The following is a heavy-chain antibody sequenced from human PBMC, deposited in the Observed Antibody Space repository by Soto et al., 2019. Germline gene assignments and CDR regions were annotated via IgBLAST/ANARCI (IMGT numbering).Heavy chain of an antibody. D-gene: IGHD2-2*01. CDR2: INWNGGST. Sequence: PGGSLRLSCAASGFTFDDYGMSWVRQAPGKGLEWVSGINWNGGSTGYADSVKGRFTISRDNAKNSLYLQMNSLRAEDTALYHCASHYCSSTSCHIRTNDWGQGTLVTVSS. CDR1: GFTFDDYG. V-gene: IGHV3-20*01. CDR3: ASHYCSSTSCHIRTND. J-gene: IGHJ4*02.